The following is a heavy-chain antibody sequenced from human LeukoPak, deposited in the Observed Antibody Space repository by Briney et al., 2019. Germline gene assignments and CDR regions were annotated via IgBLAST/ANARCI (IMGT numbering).Heavy chain of an antibody. CDR2: ISWNSGSI. V-gene: IGHV3-9*01. D-gene: IGHD1-26*01. Sequence: PGGSLRLSCAASGFTFDDYAMHWVRQAPGKGLEWVSGISWNSGSIGYADSVKGRFTISRDNAKNSLYLQMNSLRAEDTALYYCAKGEYLQHWGQGTLVTVSS. CDR1: GFTFDDYA. CDR3: AKGEYLQH. J-gene: IGHJ1*01.